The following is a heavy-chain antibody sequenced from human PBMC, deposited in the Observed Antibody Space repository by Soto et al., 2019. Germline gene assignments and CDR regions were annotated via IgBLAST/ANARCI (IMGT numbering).Heavy chain of an antibody. CDR2: INPSGST. J-gene: IGHJ6*02. V-gene: IGHV4-34*01. CDR3: ARGGITMYDYALDV. Sequence: QVQLQQWGAGLLRPSETLSLTCAVDGGSFSGHYWSWIRQPPGKGLEWIGEINPSGSTNYNPSLKCRVTISADTSRNQFSLKLSSVTAADTAVFYCARGGITMYDYALDVWGQGTTVTVSS. CDR1: GGSFSGHY. D-gene: IGHD3-3*01.